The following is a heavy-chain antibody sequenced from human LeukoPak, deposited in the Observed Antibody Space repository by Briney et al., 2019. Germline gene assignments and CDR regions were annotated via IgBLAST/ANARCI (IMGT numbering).Heavy chain of an antibody. Sequence: SETLSLTCTVSGYSISSDYYWGWIRQPPGKGLEWIGSIYHSGSTYYKPSLKSRVTISVDTSKNQFSLKLSSVTAADTAVYYCASPRAPRGSPWFDPWGQGTLVTVSS. CDR1: GYSISSDYY. J-gene: IGHJ5*02. D-gene: IGHD3-10*01. CDR3: ASPRAPRGSPWFDP. V-gene: IGHV4-38-2*02. CDR2: IYHSGST.